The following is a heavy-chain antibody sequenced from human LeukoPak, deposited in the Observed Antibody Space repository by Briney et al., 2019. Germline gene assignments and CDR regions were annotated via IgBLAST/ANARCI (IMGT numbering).Heavy chain of an antibody. J-gene: IGHJ3*02. V-gene: IGHV4-39*01. CDR1: GGSISSSSYY. D-gene: IGHD2-2*01. Sequence: SETLSLTCTVSGGSISSSSYYWGWIRQPPGKGLEWIGSIYYSGSTYYNPSLKSRVTISVDTSKNQFSLKLSSVTAADTAVYYCGVAYCSSTSWQDAIDIWGQGTMVTVSS. CDR2: IYYSGST. CDR3: GVAYCSSTSWQDAIDI.